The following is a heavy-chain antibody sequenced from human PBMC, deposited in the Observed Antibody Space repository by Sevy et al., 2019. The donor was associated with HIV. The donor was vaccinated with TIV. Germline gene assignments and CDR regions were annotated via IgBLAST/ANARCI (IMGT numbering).Heavy chain of an antibody. D-gene: IGHD6-25*01. Sequence: GGSLRLSCAASGFTFAKYSMSWVRQAPGKGLEWVSTFSFGCGRINYADSVQGRFTISRDDSKNTLFLQMNSLRAEDTATYFSASAGCAQPHDYWGQGTLVTDSS. V-gene: IGHV3-23*01. J-gene: IGHJ4*02. CDR1: GFTFAKYS. CDR3: ASAGCAQPHDY. CDR2: FSFGCGRI.